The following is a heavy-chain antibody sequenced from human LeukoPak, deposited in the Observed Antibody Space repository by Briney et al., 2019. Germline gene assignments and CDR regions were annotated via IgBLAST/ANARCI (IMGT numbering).Heavy chain of an antibody. Sequence: GGSLRLSCAAFGFTVSSKYMSWVRQAPGKGLEWVSVLYSGGDTYYADSVKGRFTISRDNSKNTLYLQMNNLRPEDTAVNYCARGDTGFSSAWGRDFDYWGQGTLVTVSS. D-gene: IGHD6-19*01. CDR1: GFTVSSKY. J-gene: IGHJ4*02. CDR3: ARGDTGFSSAWGRDFDY. V-gene: IGHV3-66*01. CDR2: LYSGGDT.